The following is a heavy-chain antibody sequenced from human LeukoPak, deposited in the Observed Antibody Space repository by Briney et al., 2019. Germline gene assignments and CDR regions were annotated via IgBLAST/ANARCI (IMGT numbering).Heavy chain of an antibody. CDR3: ARDGRYFDWSPSDY. CDR1: GFTFSDYY. Sequence: GGSLRLSCAASGFTFSDYYMSWIRQAPGKGLEWVSFISSSGSTIHYADSVKGRFTISRDNAKNSLYLQMNSLRAGDTAVYYCARDGRYFDWSPSDYWGQGTLVTVSS. J-gene: IGHJ4*02. V-gene: IGHV3-11*01. D-gene: IGHD3-9*01. CDR2: ISSSGSTI.